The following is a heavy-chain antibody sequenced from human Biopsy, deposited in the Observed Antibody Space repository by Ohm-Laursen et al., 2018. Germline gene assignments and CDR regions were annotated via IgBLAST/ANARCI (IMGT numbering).Heavy chain of an antibody. CDR2: IYSGDRP. D-gene: IGHD6-6*01. V-gene: IGHV3-53*01. CDR3: ARNKPGSSSGSDFDY. CDR1: GFTFASHA. Sequence: SLRLSCAASGFTFASHAMRWVRQAPGMGLEWVSVIYSGDRPYYRESVRGRFTISRDNSKNTLYLQMNSLRADDTAVYYCARNKPGSSSGSDFDYWGQGTLVTVSS. J-gene: IGHJ4*02.